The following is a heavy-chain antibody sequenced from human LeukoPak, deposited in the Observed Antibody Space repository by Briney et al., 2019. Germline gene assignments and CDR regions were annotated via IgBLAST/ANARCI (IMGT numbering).Heavy chain of an antibody. CDR3: ARRTGSSGWYDGPYYFDY. CDR2: IYYSGST. CDR1: GGSIGSYY. Sequence: SETLSLTCHVAGGSIGSYYCSWIRQPPGKGMEWNGYIYYSGSTNYNPSLKSRVTISVDTSKNQFSLKLSSVTAADTAVYYCARRTGSSGWYDGPYYFDYWGQGTLVTVSS. V-gene: IGHV4-59*08. D-gene: IGHD6-19*01. J-gene: IGHJ4*02.